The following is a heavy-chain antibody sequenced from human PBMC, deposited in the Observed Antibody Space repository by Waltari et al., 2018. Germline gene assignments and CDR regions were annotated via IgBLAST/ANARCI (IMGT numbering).Heavy chain of an antibody. CDR2: IIPIVGLA. V-gene: IGHV1-69*17. CDR3: AREEPATSGRGGFDP. J-gene: IGHJ5*02. Sequence: QVQLVQSGSEVRKAGSSVKVSCKASGGAVSSSPISWVRQAPGQGLEWMGGIIPIVGLANYGQKCQGGVTITADKSTNTAYMELTSLTADDTAVYYCAREEPATSGRGGFDPWGQGTLGAVSS. D-gene: IGHD2-15*01. CDR1: GGAVSSSP.